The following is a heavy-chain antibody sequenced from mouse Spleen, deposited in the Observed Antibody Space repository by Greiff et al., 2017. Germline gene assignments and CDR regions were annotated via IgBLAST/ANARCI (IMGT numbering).Heavy chain of an antibody. J-gene: IGHJ2*01. Sequence: EVQLQESGPVLVKPGASVKMSCKASGYTFTDYYMNWVKQSHGKSLEWIGVINPYNGGTSYNQKFKGKATLTVDKSSSTAYMELNSLTSEDSSVYYCARGVYDGSPYYFDYWGQGTTLTVSS. V-gene: IGHV1-19*01. CDR3: ARGVYDGSPYYFDY. D-gene: IGHD2-1*01. CDR2: INPYNGGT. CDR1: GYTFTDYY.